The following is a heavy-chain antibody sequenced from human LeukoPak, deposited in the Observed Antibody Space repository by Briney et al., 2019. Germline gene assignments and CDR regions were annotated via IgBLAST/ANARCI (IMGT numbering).Heavy chain of an antibody. CDR2: ISSGSTI. CDR3: AELGITMIGGV. V-gene: IGHV3-48*04. D-gene: IGHD3-10*02. Sequence: GGSLRLSCAASGFTFSSYSMNWVRQAPGKGLEWVSYISSGSTIYYADSVKGRFTISRNNAKNSLYLQMNSLRAEDTAVYYCAELGITMIGGVWGKGTTVTISS. J-gene: IGHJ6*04. CDR1: GFTFSSYS.